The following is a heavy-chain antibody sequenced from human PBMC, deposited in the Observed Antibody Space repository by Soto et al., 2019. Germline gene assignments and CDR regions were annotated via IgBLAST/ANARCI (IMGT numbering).Heavy chain of an antibody. Sequence: QVQLVESGGGVVQPGRSLRLSCAASGFTFSSYGMHWVRQAPGKGLEWEAVISYDGSNKYYADSVKGRFTISRDNSKNTLYLQMNSLRAEDTAVYYCAKEYYYGSGSPGVYYYGMDVWGQGTTVTVSS. CDR3: AKEYYYGSGSPGVYYYGMDV. D-gene: IGHD3-10*01. CDR1: GFTFSSYG. J-gene: IGHJ6*02. CDR2: ISYDGSNK. V-gene: IGHV3-30*18.